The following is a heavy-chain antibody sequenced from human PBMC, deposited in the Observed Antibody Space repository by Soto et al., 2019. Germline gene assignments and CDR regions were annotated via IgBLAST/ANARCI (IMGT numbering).Heavy chain of an antibody. D-gene: IGHD4-17*01. Sequence: QEQLVESGGGVVQPGWSLRLSCAASGFTFSSYEMHWVRQAPGKGLEWVAITSYDGSKTYYADSVKGRFTVSRDNSKNNLDLQMDRLRVGDAAVYYCARRSTVSYHGMDVWGQGTTVTVSS. V-gene: IGHV3-30-3*01. CDR3: ARRSTVSYHGMDV. CDR1: GFTFSSYE. CDR2: TSYDGSKT. J-gene: IGHJ6*02.